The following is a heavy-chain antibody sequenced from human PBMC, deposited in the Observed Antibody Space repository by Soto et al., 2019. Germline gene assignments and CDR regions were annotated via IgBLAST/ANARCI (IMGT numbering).Heavy chain of an antibody. J-gene: IGHJ5*02. CDR1: GGSISSGGYY. CDR2: IYYSGST. CDR3: ARAHFSAYSSSWYTISNWFDP. Sequence: PSETLSLTCTVSGGSISSGGYYWSWIRQHPGKGLEWIGYIYYSGSTYYNPSLKSRVTISVDTSKNQFSLKLSSVTAADTAVYYCARAHFSAYSSSWYTISNWFDPWGQGTLVTVSS. V-gene: IGHV4-31*03. D-gene: IGHD6-13*01.